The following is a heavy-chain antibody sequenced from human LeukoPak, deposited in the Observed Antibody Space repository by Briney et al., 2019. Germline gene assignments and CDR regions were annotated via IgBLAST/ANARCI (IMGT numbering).Heavy chain of an antibody. Sequence: PGGSLRLSCAASGFTFSNAWMSWVRQAPGKGLEWVGRIKSKTDGGTTDYAAPVKGRFTISRDDSKNTLYLQMNSLRAEDTAVYYYAKSEGSYGFDYWGQGTLVTVSS. CDR2: IKSKTDGGTT. J-gene: IGHJ4*02. V-gene: IGHV3-15*01. CDR1: GFTFSNAW. CDR3: AKSEGSYGFDY. D-gene: IGHD1-26*01.